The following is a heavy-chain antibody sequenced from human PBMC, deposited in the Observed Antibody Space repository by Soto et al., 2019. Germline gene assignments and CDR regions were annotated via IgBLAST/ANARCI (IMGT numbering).Heavy chain of an antibody. D-gene: IGHD6-13*01. Sequence: GGSLRLSCAASGFTFSSYAMSWVRQAPGKGLEWVSAISGSGGSTYYADSVKGRFTISRDNSKNTLYLQMNSLRAEDTAVYYCAREIGYSSSWNRQSNVLWGQGTLVTVSS. CDR3: AREIGYSSSWNRQSNVL. J-gene: IGHJ4*02. CDR1: GFTFSSYA. CDR2: ISGSGGST. V-gene: IGHV3-23*01.